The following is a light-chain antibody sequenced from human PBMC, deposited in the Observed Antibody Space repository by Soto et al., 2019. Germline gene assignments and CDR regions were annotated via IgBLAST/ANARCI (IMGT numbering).Light chain of an antibody. CDR2: LEGSGSY. CDR3: ETWDSNNWV. Sequence: QLVRTQSSSASASLGSSVKLTCTLSSGHSSYIIAWHQQQPGKAPRYLMKLEGSGSYNKGSGVPDRFSGSSSGADRYLTISNLQFEDEADYYCETWDSNNWVFGGGTKLTVL. CDR1: SGHSSYI. V-gene: IGLV4-60*02. J-gene: IGLJ3*02.